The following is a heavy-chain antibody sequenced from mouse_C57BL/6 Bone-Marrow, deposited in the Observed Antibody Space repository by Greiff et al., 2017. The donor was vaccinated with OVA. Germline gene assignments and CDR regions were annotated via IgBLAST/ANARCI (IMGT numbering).Heavy chain of an antibody. D-gene: IGHD1-1*01. CDR1: GYTFTDYY. Sequence: EVHLVESGPVLVKPGASVKMSCKASGYTFTDYYMNWVKQSHGKSLEWIGVINPYNGGTSYNQKFKGKATLTVDKSSSTAYMELNSLTSEDSAVYYGARYYYGSSPWYFDVWGTGTTVTVSS. J-gene: IGHJ1*03. CDR2: INPYNGGT. V-gene: IGHV1-19*01. CDR3: ARYYYGSSPWYFDV.